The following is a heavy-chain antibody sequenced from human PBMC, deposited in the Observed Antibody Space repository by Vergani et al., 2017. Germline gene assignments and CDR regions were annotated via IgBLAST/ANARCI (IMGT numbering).Heavy chain of an antibody. D-gene: IGHD6-19*01. J-gene: IGHJ6*02. CDR3: ARDLNHSSGWYLTNYYYYGMDV. Sequence: EVQLVESGGGLVKPGGSLRLSCAASGFTFSSYSMNWVRQAPGKGLEWVSSISSSNSYIYYADSVKGRFTISRDNAKNSLYLQMNSLRAEDTAVYYCARDLNHSSGWYLTNYYYYGMDVWGQGTTVTVYS. V-gene: IGHV3-21*01. CDR1: GFTFSSYS. CDR2: ISSSNSYI.